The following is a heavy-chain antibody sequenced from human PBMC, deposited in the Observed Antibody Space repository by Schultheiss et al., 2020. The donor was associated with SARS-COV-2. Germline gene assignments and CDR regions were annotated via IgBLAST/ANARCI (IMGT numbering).Heavy chain of an antibody. V-gene: IGHV4-39*07. Sequence: SETLSLTCTVSGGSISSGGYYWSWIRQPPGKGLEWIGEINHSGSTNYNPSLKSRVTISVDTSKNQFSLKLSSVTAADTAVYYCARGNWNGDAFDIWGQGTMVT. D-gene: IGHD1-1*01. CDR3: ARGNWNGDAFDI. CDR2: INHSGST. J-gene: IGHJ3*02. CDR1: GGSISSGGYY.